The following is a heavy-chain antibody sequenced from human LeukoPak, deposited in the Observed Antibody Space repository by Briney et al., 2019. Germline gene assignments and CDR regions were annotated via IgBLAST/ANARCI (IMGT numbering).Heavy chain of an antibody. CDR3: AKDPSITMVRGVKGWFDP. V-gene: IGHV3-23*01. CDR2: ISGSGGST. D-gene: IGHD3-10*01. CDR1: GFTFSSYA. J-gene: IGHJ5*02. Sequence: PGGSLRLSCAASGFTFSSYAMSWVRQAPGKGLEWVPAISGSGGSTYYADSVKGRFTISRDNSKNTLYLQMNSLRAEDTAVYYCAKDPSITMVRGVKGWFDPWGQGTLVTVSS.